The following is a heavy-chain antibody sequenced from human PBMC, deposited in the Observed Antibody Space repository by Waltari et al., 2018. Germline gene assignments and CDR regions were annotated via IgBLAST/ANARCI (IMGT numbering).Heavy chain of an antibody. CDR2: ISYTGTT. Sequence: VKLRQSGPELVKSSATLSLPCSVPGGPFHRYDWTWIRPSPGKGLEWIGYISYTGTTNYNPSLESRVAISVDTSKNQLSLKLTSVTAADTAVYFCARRILHAAGSRGITDNYSMDVWGQGATVSVSS. J-gene: IGHJ6*02. CDR3: ARRILHAAGSRGITDNYSMDV. V-gene: IGHV4-59*01. CDR1: GGPFHRYD. D-gene: IGHD3-10*01.